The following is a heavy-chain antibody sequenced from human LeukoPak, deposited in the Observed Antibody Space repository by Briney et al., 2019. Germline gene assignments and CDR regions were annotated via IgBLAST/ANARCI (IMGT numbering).Heavy chain of an antibody. CDR2: ISAYNGNT. J-gene: IGHJ4*02. CDR3: ARDRGLVVPAAPFDY. Sequence: GASVKVSCKGSDYTFTSYGISWVRQAPGQGLEWMGWISAYNGNTNYAQKLQGRVTMTTDTSTSTAYMELRSLRSDDTAVYYCARDRGLVVPAAPFDYWGQGTLVTVSS. V-gene: IGHV1-18*01. CDR1: DYTFTSYG. D-gene: IGHD2-2*01.